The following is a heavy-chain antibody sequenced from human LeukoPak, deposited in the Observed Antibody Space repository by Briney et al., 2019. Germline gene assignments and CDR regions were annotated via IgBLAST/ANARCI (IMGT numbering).Heavy chain of an antibody. CDR3: ARDSGWFRFDY. D-gene: IGHD6-13*01. Sequence: PGGSLRLSCAASGFTFSSFWMTWVRQAPGKGLEWVANIKEDGSQKYYVDSVKSRFTISRDNAKNSLFLQTNSLRADDRAVYYCARDSGWFRFDYWGQGTLVTVSS. J-gene: IGHJ4*02. CDR2: IKEDGSQK. CDR1: GFTFSSFW. V-gene: IGHV3-7*03.